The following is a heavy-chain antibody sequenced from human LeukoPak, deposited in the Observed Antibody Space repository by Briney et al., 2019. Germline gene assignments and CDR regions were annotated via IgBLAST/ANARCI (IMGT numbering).Heavy chain of an antibody. V-gene: IGHV1-18*01. Sequence: ASVKVSCKASGYTFTSYGISWVRQAPGQGLEWMGWISAYNGNTNYAQKLQGRVTMTTDTSTSTAYMELRSLRSDDTAVYYCARRYYDSSGYLGAFDFWGQGTMVTVSS. J-gene: IGHJ3*01. CDR3: ARRYYDSSGYLGAFDF. D-gene: IGHD3-22*01. CDR2: ISAYNGNT. CDR1: GYTFTSYG.